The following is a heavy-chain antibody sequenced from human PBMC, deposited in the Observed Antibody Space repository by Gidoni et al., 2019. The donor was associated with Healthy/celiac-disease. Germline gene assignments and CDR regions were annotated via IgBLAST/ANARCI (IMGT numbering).Heavy chain of an antibody. J-gene: IGHJ6*02. Sequence: QVQLVQSGAEGKKPGSSVKVACKASGGTFSSYAISWVRQAPGQGLEWMGGIIPIFGTANYAQKFQGRVTITADKSTSIAYMELSSLRSEDTAVYYCARGYCGGDCYLDYYYYGMDVWGQGTTVTVSS. V-gene: IGHV1-69*06. CDR1: GGTFSSYA. CDR2: IIPIFGTA. CDR3: ARGYCGGDCYLDYYYYGMDV. D-gene: IGHD2-21*02.